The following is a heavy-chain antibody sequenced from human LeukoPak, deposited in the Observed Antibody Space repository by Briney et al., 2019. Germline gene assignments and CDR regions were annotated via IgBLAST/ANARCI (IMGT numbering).Heavy chain of an antibody. CDR1: GGTFSSYT. D-gene: IGHD5-18*01. Sequence: SVKVSCKASGGTFSSYTISWVRQAPGQGLEWMGRIIPILGKANYAQKFQGRVTVTADKSTSTAYMELSSLRSEDTAVYYCAREKGSYGLESNWFDPWGQGTLVTVSS. J-gene: IGHJ5*02. V-gene: IGHV1-69*08. CDR2: IIPILGKA. CDR3: AREKGSYGLESNWFDP.